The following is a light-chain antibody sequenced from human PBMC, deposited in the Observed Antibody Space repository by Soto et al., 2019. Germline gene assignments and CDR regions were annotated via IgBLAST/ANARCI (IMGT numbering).Light chain of an antibody. CDR2: DVS. CDR3: SSYTSSTTYV. J-gene: IGLJ1*01. CDR1: SSDVGAYSY. Sequence: QSALTQPASVSGSPGQSITISCTGTSSDVGAYSYVSWYQQHPGKAPKLIIYDVSDRPSGISNRFSGSKSDNTASLTISGLQAEDEAEYYCSSYTSSTTYVFGTGTKVTV. V-gene: IGLV2-14*03.